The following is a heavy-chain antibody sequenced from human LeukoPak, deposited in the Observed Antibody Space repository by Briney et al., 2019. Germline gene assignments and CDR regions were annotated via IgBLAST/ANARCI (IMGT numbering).Heavy chain of an antibody. CDR3: ARGYCGGDCYSDPFDY. Sequence: SETLSLTCTVFGGSISSHYWSWIRQPPGKGLEWIGYIYYSGSTNYNPSLKSRVTISVDTSKNQFSLKLSSVTAADTAVYYCARGYCGGDCYSDPFDYWGQGTLVTVSS. V-gene: IGHV4-59*08. J-gene: IGHJ4*02. CDR1: GGSISSHY. D-gene: IGHD2-21*02. CDR2: IYYSGST.